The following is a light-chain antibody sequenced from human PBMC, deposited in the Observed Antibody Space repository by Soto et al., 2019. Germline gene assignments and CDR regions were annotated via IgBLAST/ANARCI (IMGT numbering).Light chain of an antibody. Sequence: QSVLTQPPSVSGAPGQRVTISCTGSSSNIGAGYDVHWYRQLPGRAPKLLIYGNSNRPSGVPDRFSGSKSGTAASLAIAGLQAEDEADYYCQSYDNSLSALFGGGTKLTVL. CDR3: QSYDNSLSAL. J-gene: IGLJ2*01. CDR2: GNS. CDR1: SSNIGAGYD. V-gene: IGLV1-40*01.